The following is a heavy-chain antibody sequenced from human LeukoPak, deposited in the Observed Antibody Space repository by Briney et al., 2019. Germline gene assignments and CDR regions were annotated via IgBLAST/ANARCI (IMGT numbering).Heavy chain of an antibody. Sequence: KPSETLSLTCTVSGASIRSYYWSWIRQPAGKGLEWIGRIYPSGTTNYSPSLKSRVTMSVDTSKNHFSLRLSSVTAADTAVYYCARDVCTGATCNSGAIFDYWGQGTLVTVSS. CDR2: IYPSGTT. V-gene: IGHV4-4*07. CDR3: ARDVCTGATCNSGAIFDY. D-gene: IGHD2-15*01. CDR1: GASIRSYY. J-gene: IGHJ4*02.